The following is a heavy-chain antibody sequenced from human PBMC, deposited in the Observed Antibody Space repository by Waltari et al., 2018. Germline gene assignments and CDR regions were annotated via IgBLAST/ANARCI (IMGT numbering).Heavy chain of an antibody. CDR3: ARVGRGMVVAATRNWFDP. V-gene: IGHV1-69*12. CDR1: GGTFSSYA. D-gene: IGHD2-15*01. J-gene: IGHJ5*02. Sequence: QVQLVKSGAEVKKPGSSVKVSCKASGGTFSSYAISWVRQAPGHGLECMGGIIPIFGTANYAQKFQGRVTITADESTSTAYMELSSLRSEDTAVYYCARVGRGMVVAATRNWFDPWGQGTLVTVSS. CDR2: IIPIFGTA.